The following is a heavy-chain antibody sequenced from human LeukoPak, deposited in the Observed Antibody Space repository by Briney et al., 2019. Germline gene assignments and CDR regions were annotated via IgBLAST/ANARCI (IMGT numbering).Heavy chain of an antibody. CDR2: IYYSGST. J-gene: IGHJ4*02. D-gene: IGHD3-10*01. Sequence: PSETLSLTCTVSGGSISSYYWSWIRQPPGKGLEWIGYIYYSGSTNYNPSLKSRVTISVDTSKNQFSLKLSSVTAADTAVYYCARYRSSFMVRGGHFDYWGQGTLVTVSS. CDR1: GGSISSYY. V-gene: IGHV4-59*08. CDR3: ARYRSSFMVRGGHFDY.